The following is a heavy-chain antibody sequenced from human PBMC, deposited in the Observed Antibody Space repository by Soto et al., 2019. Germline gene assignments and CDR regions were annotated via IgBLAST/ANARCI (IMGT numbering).Heavy chain of an antibody. V-gene: IGHV4-34*01. CDR3: ARDLSYDILTGYRYSYLDY. J-gene: IGHJ4*02. CDR1: GGSFSGYY. D-gene: IGHD3-9*01. CDR2: INHSGST. Sequence: SETLSLTCAVYGGSFSGYYWSWIRQPPGKGKEWIGEINHSGSTNYYPSLKSRVTISVDTSQYHFSFKFSSVTAAYTALFYCARDLSYDILTGYRYSYLDYWGQGTLVTVSS.